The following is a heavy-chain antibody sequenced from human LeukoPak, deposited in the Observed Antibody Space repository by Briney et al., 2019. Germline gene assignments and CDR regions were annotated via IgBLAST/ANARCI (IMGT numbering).Heavy chain of an antibody. Sequence: GGSLRLSCAASGFTFSSYAMSWVCQAPGKGLEWVSGISGSGGGTYYADSEKGRFTISRDNSKNTLYLQMNSLRAEDTAVYYCANGDAFDMWGQGTMVTVSS. V-gene: IGHV3-23*01. J-gene: IGHJ3*02. CDR3: ANGDAFDM. CDR1: GFTFSSYA. CDR2: ISGSGGGT.